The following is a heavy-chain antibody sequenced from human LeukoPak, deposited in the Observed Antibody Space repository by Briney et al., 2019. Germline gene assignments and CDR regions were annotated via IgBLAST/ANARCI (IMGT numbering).Heavy chain of an antibody. CDR2: IYYSGVT. D-gene: IGHD3-3*01. J-gene: IGHJ4*02. Sequence: SETLSLTCTVSGGSISSYYWSWIRQPPGKGLEWIGYIYYSGVTKYNPSLKSRVALSMDTSKAQFSLNLSPVTAADTAVYYCAAGIWNGIYHAYSFESWGQGTLVTVSS. V-gene: IGHV4-59*01. CDR3: AAGIWNGIYHAYSFES. CDR1: GGSISSYY.